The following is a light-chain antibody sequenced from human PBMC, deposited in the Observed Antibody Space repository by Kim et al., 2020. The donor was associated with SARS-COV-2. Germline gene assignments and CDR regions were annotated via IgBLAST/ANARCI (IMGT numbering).Light chain of an antibody. J-gene: IGKJ4*01. CDR2: KAS. CDR1: ETISTS. V-gene: IGKV1-5*03. Sequence: DIQMTQSPSTLSASVGDRVTITCRASETISTSLAWYQQKPGEAPKLLIYKASILEGGVPSRFSGSGSGTEFTLTISSLQPDDFASYYCQQENTYPLTFGGGTKVDIK. CDR3: QQENTYPLT.